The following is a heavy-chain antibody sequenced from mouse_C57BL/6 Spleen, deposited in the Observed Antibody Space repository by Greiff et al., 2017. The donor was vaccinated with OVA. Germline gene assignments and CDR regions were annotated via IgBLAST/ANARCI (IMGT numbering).Heavy chain of an antibody. CDR1: GYTFTSYW. V-gene: IGHV1-50*01. Sequence: QVQLQQPGAELVKPGASVKLSCKASGYTFTSYWMQWVKQRPGQGLEWIGEIDPSDSYTNYNQKFKGKATLTVDTSSSTAYMQLSSLTSEDSAVYYCARGGIDSSGDGFAYWGQGTLVTVSA. CDR3: ARGGIDSSGDGFAY. CDR2: IDPSDSYT. D-gene: IGHD3-2*02. J-gene: IGHJ3*01.